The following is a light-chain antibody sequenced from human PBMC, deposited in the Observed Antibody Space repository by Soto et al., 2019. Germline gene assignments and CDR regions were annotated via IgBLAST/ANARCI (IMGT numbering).Light chain of an antibody. CDR1: SSDVGGYNY. Sequence: QSALTQPASVSGSPGQSITISCTGTSSDVGGYNYVSWYQQHPGKAPKLMIYEVSNRPSGVSNRFSGSTSGNTASLTISGLQALDAAAYYSSSYTSSSTPYVFGTGTKLTVL. V-gene: IGLV2-14*01. CDR2: EVS. J-gene: IGLJ1*01. CDR3: SSYTSSSTPYV.